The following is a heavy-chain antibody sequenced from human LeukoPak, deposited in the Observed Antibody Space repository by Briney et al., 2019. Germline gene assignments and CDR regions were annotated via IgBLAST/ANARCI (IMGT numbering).Heavy chain of an antibody. CDR2: IKSKTDGGTT. Sequence: GGSLRLSCATSGFTFSNAWMNWVRQSPGKGLEWVGRIKSKTDGGTTDYAAPVKGRFSISRDDSKNTLYLQMNSLKIDDTAVYYCGTETGTSGYYGVDYWGRGALVTVSS. CDR1: GFTFSNAW. J-gene: IGHJ4*02. D-gene: IGHD3-22*01. V-gene: IGHV3-15*01. CDR3: GTETGTSGYYGVDY.